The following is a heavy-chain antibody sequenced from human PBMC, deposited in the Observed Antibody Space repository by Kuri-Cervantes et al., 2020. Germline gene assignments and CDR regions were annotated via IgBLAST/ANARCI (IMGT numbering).Heavy chain of an antibody. J-gene: IGHJ4*02. CDR1: GGTFSSYA. CDR2: ISPIFGTA. D-gene: IGHD3-10*01. V-gene: IGHV1-69*13. CDR3: ARAYGSGRSYDY. Sequence: SVKVSCKASGGTFSSYAISWVRQAPGQGLEWMGGISPIFGTANYAQKFQGRVTITADESTSTAYMELSSLRSEDTAVYYCARAYGSGRSYDYWGQGTLVTVSS.